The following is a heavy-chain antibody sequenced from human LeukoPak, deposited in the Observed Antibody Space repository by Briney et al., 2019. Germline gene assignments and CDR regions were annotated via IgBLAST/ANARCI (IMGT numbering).Heavy chain of an antibody. V-gene: IGHV1-69*05. J-gene: IGHJ5*02. CDR1: GGTFSSYA. D-gene: IGHD3-22*01. Sequence: GASVKVSCKASGGTFSSYAISWVRQAPGQGLKWMGGIIPIFGTANYAQKFQGRVTITTDESTSTAYMELSSLRSEDTAVYYCARGTYYYDSSGSSWFDPWGQGTLVTVSS. CDR3: ARGTYYYDSSGSSWFDP. CDR2: IIPIFGTA.